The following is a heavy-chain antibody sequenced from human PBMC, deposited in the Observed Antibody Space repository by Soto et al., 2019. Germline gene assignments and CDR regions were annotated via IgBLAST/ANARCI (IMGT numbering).Heavy chain of an antibody. CDR1: GFTFSSYG. D-gene: IGHD3-3*01. Sequence: GGSLRLSCAASGFTFSSYGMHWVRQAPGKGLEWVAVIWYDGSNKYYADSVKGRFTISRDNSKNTLYLQMNSLRAEDTAVYYWARVPLVRGALDSGGKGTLVTVSS. CDR2: IWYDGSNK. CDR3: ARVPLVRGALDS. J-gene: IGHJ4*02. V-gene: IGHV3-33*01.